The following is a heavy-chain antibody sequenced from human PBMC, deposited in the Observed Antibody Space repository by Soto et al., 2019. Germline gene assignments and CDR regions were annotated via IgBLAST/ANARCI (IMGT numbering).Heavy chain of an antibody. CDR2: IIPILGIA. Sequence: ASVKVSCKDSGGTLSSNTISWVRQAPGQGLEWMGRIIPILGIANYAQKFQGRVTITADKSTSTAYMELSSLRSEDTAVYYCARDLGYSSGWYIGYWGQGTLVTVSS. D-gene: IGHD6-19*01. V-gene: IGHV1-69*04. CDR3: ARDLGYSSGWYIGY. CDR1: GGTLSSNT. J-gene: IGHJ4*02.